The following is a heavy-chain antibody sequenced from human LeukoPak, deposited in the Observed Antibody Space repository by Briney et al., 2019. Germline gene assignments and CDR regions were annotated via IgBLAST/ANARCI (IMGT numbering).Heavy chain of an antibody. Sequence: GGSLRLSCAASGFTFTTYWMSWVRQAPGKGLEWVANIKQDGTERYYVDSVKGRFTISRDNAKNSLYLQMNSLRAEDTAVYYCARDPKQLWSFDYWGQGTLVTVSS. J-gene: IGHJ4*02. V-gene: IGHV3-7*03. CDR3: ARDPKQLWSFDY. CDR2: IKQDGTER. D-gene: IGHD5-18*01. CDR1: GFTFTTYW.